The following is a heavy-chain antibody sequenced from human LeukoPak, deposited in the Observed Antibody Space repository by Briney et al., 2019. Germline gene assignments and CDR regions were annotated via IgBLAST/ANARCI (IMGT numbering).Heavy chain of an antibody. CDR1: GYTFTSYG. V-gene: IGHV1-18*01. J-gene: IGHJ4*02. Sequence: ASVKVSCKASGYTFTSYGISWVRQAPGQGLEWMGWISAYNGNTNYAQKLQGRVTMTTDTSTSTAYMELRSLRSDDTAVYYCARDVGDGYNPYYFDYWGQGTLVTVSS. CDR2: ISAYNGNT. D-gene: IGHD5-24*01. CDR3: ARDVGDGYNPYYFDY.